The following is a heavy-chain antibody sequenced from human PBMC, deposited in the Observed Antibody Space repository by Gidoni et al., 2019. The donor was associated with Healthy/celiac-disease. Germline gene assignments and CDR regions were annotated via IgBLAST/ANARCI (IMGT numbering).Heavy chain of an antibody. Sequence: QVQLVQSGAEIKKPAASVKVSCTASCYTFTSYGISWGRKDTGQGLEWMGWIRAYNDNTNYAQKLQGRVTMTTDTYTSTADMELRSLRSDDTAGYYCARDYDILTGSYYCDYWGQGTLVTVSS. CDR2: IRAYNDNT. J-gene: IGHJ4*02. CDR3: ARDYDILTGSYYCDY. V-gene: IGHV1-18*01. CDR1: CYTFTSYG. D-gene: IGHD3-9*01.